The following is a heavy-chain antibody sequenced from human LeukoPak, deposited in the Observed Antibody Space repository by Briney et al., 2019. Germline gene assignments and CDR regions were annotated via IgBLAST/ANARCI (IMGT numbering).Heavy chain of an antibody. V-gene: IGHV3-23*01. CDR2: LSGSGYNT. CDR1: GFTFSSHA. Sequence: GGSLRLSCAASGFTFSSHALSWVRQAPGKGLGWVSSLSGSGYNTYYADSVKGRFTISRDNSKNTVYLQMNSLRAEDTAVYYCAKDPYGTRYFDYWGQGTLVTVSS. CDR3: AKDPYGTRYFDY. D-gene: IGHD2-2*01. J-gene: IGHJ4*02.